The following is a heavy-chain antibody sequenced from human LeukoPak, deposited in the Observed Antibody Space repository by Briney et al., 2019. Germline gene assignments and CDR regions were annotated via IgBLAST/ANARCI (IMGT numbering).Heavy chain of an antibody. CDR2: IYTSGST. Sequence: SETLSLTCTVSGGSISSYYWSWIRQPAGKGLEWIGRIYTSGSTNYNPSLKSRVTMSVDTSKNQFSLKLSSVTAADTAVYYCAREREDIVVVVAATNYYYYMDVWGKGTTVTVSS. J-gene: IGHJ6*03. D-gene: IGHD2-15*01. V-gene: IGHV4-4*07. CDR3: AREREDIVVVVAATNYYYYMDV. CDR1: GGSISSYY.